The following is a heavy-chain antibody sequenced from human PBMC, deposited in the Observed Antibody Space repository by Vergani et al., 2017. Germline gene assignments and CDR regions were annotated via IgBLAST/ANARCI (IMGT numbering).Heavy chain of an antibody. Sequence: QVQLVQSGAEVKKPGASVKVSCKASGYTFTGYYMQWVRQAPGQGLEWMGWINPNSGGTKYAQKFLGRVTMTRDTSISTAYMELGRLRSDDTAVYYCARDQSMVFCCSTSCFEGWFDPWGQGTLVTVSS. V-gene: IGHV1-2*02. CDR1: GYTFTGYY. J-gene: IGHJ5*02. CDR2: INPNSGGT. D-gene: IGHD2-2*01. CDR3: ARDQSMVFCCSTSCFEGWFDP.